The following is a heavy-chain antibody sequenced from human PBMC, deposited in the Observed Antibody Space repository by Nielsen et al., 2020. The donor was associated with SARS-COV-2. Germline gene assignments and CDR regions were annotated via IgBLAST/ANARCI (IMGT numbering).Heavy chain of an antibody. CDR1: GFSLSTSGVG. Sequence: SGPTLVKPTQTLTLTCTFSGFSLSTSGVGVGWIRQPPGKALEWLAHIFSNDEKSYSTSLKSRLTISKDTSKSQVVLTMTNMDPVDTATYYCARITDGDYFHYYYGMDVWGQGTTVTVSS. D-gene: IGHD4-17*01. J-gene: IGHJ6*02. V-gene: IGHV2-26*01. CDR3: ARITDGDYFHYYYGMDV. CDR2: IFSNDEK.